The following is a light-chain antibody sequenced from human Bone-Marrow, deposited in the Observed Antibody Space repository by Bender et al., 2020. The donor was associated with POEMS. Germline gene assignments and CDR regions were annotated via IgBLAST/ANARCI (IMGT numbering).Light chain of an antibody. CDR2: LYSDGSH. J-gene: IGLJ3*02. V-gene: IGLV4-69*01. CDR1: SGHSSYA. CDR3: QTWGAGSSLV. Sequence: QLVLTQSPSASASLGASVNVTCTLSSGHSSYAIAWHQQQPEKAPRYLMRLYSDGSHKRGCGIPDRFSGSISGAERYLTISSLQSEDEADYYCQTWGAGSSLVFGGGTKLTVL.